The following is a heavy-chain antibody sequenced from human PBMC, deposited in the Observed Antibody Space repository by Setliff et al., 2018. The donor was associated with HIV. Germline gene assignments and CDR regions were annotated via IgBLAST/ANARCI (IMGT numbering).Heavy chain of an antibody. V-gene: IGHV1-8*02. CDR2: MNPDSGNT. Sequence: SVKVSCKASGYNFVNYEINWVRQATGQGLEWMGWMNPDSGNTDYAQKFQGRVTMTRDTSISTAYMELSSLTSDDTAVYYCARRSGYDWGGAYYYGMDVWGQGTTVTVSS. D-gene: IGHD5-12*01. CDR3: ARRSGYDWGGAYYYGMDV. CDR1: GYNFVNYE. J-gene: IGHJ6*02.